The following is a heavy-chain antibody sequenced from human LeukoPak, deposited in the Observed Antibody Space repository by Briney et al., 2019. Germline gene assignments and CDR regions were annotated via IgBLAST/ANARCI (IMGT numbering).Heavy chain of an antibody. J-gene: IGHJ4*02. CDR3: AREFYY. V-gene: IGHV3-23*01. CDR1: GFTFSSYA. Sequence: PGGSLRLSCAASGFTFSSYAFNWVRQTPGKGLEWVSAISNDGINTYSADSVKGRFTFSRDNSKDTLYLQMNSLRVEDTALYYCAREFYYWGQGTLVTVSS. CDR2: ISNDGINT.